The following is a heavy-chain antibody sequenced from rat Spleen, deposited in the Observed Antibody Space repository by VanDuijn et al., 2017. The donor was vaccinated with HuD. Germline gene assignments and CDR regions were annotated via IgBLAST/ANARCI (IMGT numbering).Heavy chain of an antibody. CDR1: GYSINSNY. CDR3: ARYRNTMGLFDF. Sequence: EVQLQESGPGLVKPSQSLSLTCSVTGYSINSNYLGWIRKFPGNKMEWMGYISYSGSTTSNPSLTSRISITRDTSKNQLFLQLNSVTTEDTATYYCARYRNTMGLFDFWGQGVMVTVSS. CDR2: ISYSGST. D-gene: IGHD1-7*01. J-gene: IGHJ2*01. V-gene: IGHV3-1*01.